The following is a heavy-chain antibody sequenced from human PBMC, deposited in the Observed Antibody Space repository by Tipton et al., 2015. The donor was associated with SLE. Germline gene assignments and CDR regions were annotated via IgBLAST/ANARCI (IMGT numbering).Heavy chain of an antibody. J-gene: IGHJ4*02. V-gene: IGHV3-21*01. CDR1: GFTFSSYS. CDR3: ARDPSGRGSSWFFGY. CDR2: ISSSSTYI. Sequence: SLRLSCAASGFTFSSYSMNWVRQAPGKGLEWVSSISSSSTYIHYAESVKGRLTISRDNAKKSLHLQMNGLRAEDTAVYYCARDPSGRGSSWFFGYWGQGTLVTVSS. D-gene: IGHD6-13*01.